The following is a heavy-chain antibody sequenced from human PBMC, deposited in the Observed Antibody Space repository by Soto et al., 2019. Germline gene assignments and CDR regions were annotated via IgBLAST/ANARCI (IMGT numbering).Heavy chain of an antibody. CDR2: IYYSGST. J-gene: IGHJ5*02. Sequence: SETLSLTCTVSGGSISSYYWSWIRQPPGKGLEWIGYIYYSGSTNYNPSLKSRVTISVDTSKNQFSLKLSSVTAADTAVYYCARGGYSYGPNWFDPWGQGTLVTVSS. CDR1: GGSISSYY. CDR3: ARGGYSYGPNWFDP. D-gene: IGHD5-18*01. V-gene: IGHV4-59*08.